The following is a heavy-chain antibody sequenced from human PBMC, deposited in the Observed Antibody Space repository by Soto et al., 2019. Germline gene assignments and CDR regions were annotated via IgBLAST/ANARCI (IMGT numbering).Heavy chain of an antibody. CDR2: IWYDGSNK. V-gene: IGHV3-33*01. CDR1: GFTFSSYG. D-gene: IGHD6-13*01. CDR3: ARDVAEAVYGLDV. J-gene: IGHJ6*02. Sequence: PGGSLRLSCAASGFTFSSYGMHWVRQAPGKGLEWVAVIWYDGSNKYYADSVKGRFTISRDNSKNTLYLQMNSLRAEDTAVYYCARDVAEAVYGLDVWGQGTTVTVS.